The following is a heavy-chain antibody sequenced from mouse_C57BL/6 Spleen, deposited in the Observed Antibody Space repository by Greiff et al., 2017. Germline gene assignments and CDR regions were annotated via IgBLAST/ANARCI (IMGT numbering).Heavy chain of an antibody. CDR1: GYTFTDYN. Sequence: VQLQQSGPELVKPGASVKMSCKASGYTFTDYNMHWVKQSHGKSLEWIGYINPNNGGTSYNQKFKGKATLTVNKSSSTAYMELRSLTSEDSAVYYCARSRGSSYLYAMDYWGQGTSVTVSS. V-gene: IGHV1-22*01. J-gene: IGHJ4*01. CDR3: ARSRGSSYLYAMDY. D-gene: IGHD1-1*01. CDR2: INPNNGGT.